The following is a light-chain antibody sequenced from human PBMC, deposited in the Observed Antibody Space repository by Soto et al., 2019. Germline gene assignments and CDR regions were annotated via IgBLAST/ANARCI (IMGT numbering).Light chain of an antibody. V-gene: IGKV3-15*01. CDR3: QQYNNLWT. CDR1: QSVSSN. CDR2: GAS. J-gene: IGKJ1*01. Sequence: ELVMTQSPATRSVSPGERATISGRASQSVSSNLAWYQPKPGQAPSLLIYGASTRATGIPARFSGSGSGTEFTLTIRSLKSEDFAVYYCQQYNNLWTVGQGTKLDIK.